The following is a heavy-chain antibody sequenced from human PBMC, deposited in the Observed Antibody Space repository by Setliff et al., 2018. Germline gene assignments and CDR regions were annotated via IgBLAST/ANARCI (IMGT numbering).Heavy chain of an antibody. J-gene: IGHJ4*02. D-gene: IGHD6-25*01. V-gene: IGHV5-51*01. CDR3: ARHGLSGYVETPFDH. CDR2: IYPGDSDT. Sequence: SGESLKISCEASGYSFTDYWIGWVRQMPGKGLEYMGIIYPGDSDTQYSPSFEGQVTISADKSISTAYLQWSSLKDTDTAMYYRARHGLSGYVETPFDHWGQGTLVTVSS. CDR1: GYSFTDYW.